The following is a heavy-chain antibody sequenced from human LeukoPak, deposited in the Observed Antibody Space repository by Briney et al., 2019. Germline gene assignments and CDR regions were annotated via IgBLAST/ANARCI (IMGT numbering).Heavy chain of an antibody. Sequence: SETLSLTCTVSGGSISSGSYYWSWIRQPAGKGLEWIGAIHSIGIHDYNPSLKSRVTISGDTSTNQFSLKLTSVTADDTAIYYCAGRFYFDLWGRGTLVTVSS. V-gene: IGHV4-61*02. CDR3: AGRFYFDL. CDR1: GGSISSGSYY. J-gene: IGHJ2*01. CDR2: IHSIGIH. D-gene: IGHD2/OR15-2a*01.